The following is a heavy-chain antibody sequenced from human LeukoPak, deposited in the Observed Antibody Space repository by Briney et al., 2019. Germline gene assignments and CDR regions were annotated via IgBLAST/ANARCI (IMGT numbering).Heavy chain of an antibody. CDR3: ARDPPYYDILTGHDLYYYYYGMDV. V-gene: IGHV1-69*04. CDR1: GGTFSSYA. J-gene: IGHJ6*02. D-gene: IGHD3-9*01. CDR2: IIPILGIP. Sequence: SLKVSCKASGGTFSSYAISWVRQAPGQGLEWMGRIIPILGIPNYAQKLQGRVTITADNSRSTAYMELSSLRPEATAVYYCARDPPYYDILTGHDLYYYYYGMDVWGQGTTVTVSS.